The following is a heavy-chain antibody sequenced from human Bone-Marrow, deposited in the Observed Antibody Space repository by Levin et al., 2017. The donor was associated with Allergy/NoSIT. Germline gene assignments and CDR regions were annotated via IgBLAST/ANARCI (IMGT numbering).Heavy chain of an antibody. CDR3: ARLGAAGTDYYYYGMDV. V-gene: IGHV4-39*01. Sequence: TSETLSLTCSVSGGSMHTPSYYWAWLRQPPGKGLEWIGHVYYTGSTYYNPSLQSRVTISGDTSKNQFSLRLYSVTAADTAVFYCARLGAAGTDYYYYGMDVWGQGTTVTVSS. CDR1: GGSMHTPSYY. D-gene: IGHD6-13*01. J-gene: IGHJ6*02. CDR2: VYYTGST.